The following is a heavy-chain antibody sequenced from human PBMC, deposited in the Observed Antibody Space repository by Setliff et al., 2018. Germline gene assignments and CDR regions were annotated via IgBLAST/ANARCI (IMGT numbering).Heavy chain of an antibody. J-gene: IGHJ5*02. CDR1: GYTFTSYD. CDR2: MNPNSGNT. Sequence: EASVKVSCKASGYTFTSYDINWVRQATGQGLEWMGWMNPNSGNTGYAQKFQGRVTMTRNTSISTAYMELSSLRSEDTAVYYCARGSLYYYDSSGYYYSTRNWFDPWGQGTLVTVSS. V-gene: IGHV1-8*01. D-gene: IGHD3-22*01. CDR3: ARGSLYYYDSSGYYYSTRNWFDP.